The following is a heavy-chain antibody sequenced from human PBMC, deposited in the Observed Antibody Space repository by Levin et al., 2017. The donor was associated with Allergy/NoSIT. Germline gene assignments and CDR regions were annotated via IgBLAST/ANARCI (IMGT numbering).Heavy chain of an antibody. Sequence: PGGSLRLSCAASGFTFSSYSMNWVRQAPGKGLEWVSSISSSSSYIYYADSVKGRFTISRDNAKNSLYLQMNSLRAEDTAVYYCARVAWGETYQLPPIWGQGTMVTVSS. V-gene: IGHV3-21*01. J-gene: IGHJ3*02. D-gene: IGHD2-2*01. CDR2: ISSSSSYI. CDR3: ARVAWGETYQLPPI. CDR1: GFTFSSYS.